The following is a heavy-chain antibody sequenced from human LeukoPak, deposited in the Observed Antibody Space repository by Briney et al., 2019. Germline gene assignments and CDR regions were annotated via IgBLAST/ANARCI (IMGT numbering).Heavy chain of an antibody. V-gene: IGHV3-53*01. CDR1: GFTVSSNY. CDR3: AKGAISGYDSSGYYFDY. CDR2: IYSGGST. J-gene: IGHJ4*02. D-gene: IGHD3-22*01. Sequence: GGSLRLSCAASGFTVSSNYMSWVRQAPGKGLEWVSVIYSGGSTYYADSVKGRFTISRDNSKNTLYLQMNSLRAEDTAVYYCAKGAISGYDSSGYYFDYWGQGTLVTVSS.